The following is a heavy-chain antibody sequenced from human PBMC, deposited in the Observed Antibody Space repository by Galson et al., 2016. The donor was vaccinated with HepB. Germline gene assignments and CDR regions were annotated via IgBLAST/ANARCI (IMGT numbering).Heavy chain of an antibody. D-gene: IGHD3-3*01. CDR3: ARSLTGSYDFRAPIYYYYAMDV. CDR2: IYPGDFDI. CDR1: GYTFDSYW. Sequence: QSGAEVKKPGESLKISCRGSGYTFDSYWIGWVRQMPGKGLEWMGIIYPGDFDIRYSPSFQGQVTISVDKSISTAYLQWSSLTASDTAMYYCARSLTGSYDFRAPIYYYYAMDVWGERATGPGS. J-gene: IGHJ6*02. V-gene: IGHV5-51*01.